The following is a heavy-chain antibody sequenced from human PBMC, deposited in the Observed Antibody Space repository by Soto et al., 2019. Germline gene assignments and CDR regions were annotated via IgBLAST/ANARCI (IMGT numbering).Heavy chain of an antibody. CDR3: ARGMHQDFDVWSGYLRNWFVP. V-gene: IGHV1-8*01. D-gene: IGHD3-3*01. CDR1: GYTFTSYD. Sequence: RASVKVSCKASGYTFTSYDINWVRQATGQGLEWMGWMNPNSGNTGYAQKFQGRVTMTRNTSISTAYMELSSLRSEDTAVYYCARGMHQDFDVWSGYLRNWFVPWGQGTLVNVSS. J-gene: IGHJ5*02. CDR2: MNPNSGNT.